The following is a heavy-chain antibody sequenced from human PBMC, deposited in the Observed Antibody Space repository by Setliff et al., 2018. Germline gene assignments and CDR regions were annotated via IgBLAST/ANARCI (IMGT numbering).Heavy chain of an antibody. CDR1: GGSISSHY. Sequence: SETLSLTCTVSGGSISSHYWSWIRQPPGKGLEWIGYIYYSGSTNYNPSLKSRVTVSVDTSRIHFSLKLRSVTAADTAVYYCARAPGRQDYHYMELWGKGTTVTVSS. CDR2: IYYSGST. CDR3: ARAPGRQDYHYMEL. V-gene: IGHV4-59*11. J-gene: IGHJ6*03. D-gene: IGHD2-15*01.